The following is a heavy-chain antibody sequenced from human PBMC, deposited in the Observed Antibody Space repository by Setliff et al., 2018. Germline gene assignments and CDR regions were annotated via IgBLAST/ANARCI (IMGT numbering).Heavy chain of an antibody. J-gene: IGHJ4*02. Sequence: SETLSLTCTVSGGPINSDRYYWGWIRQPPGKGLEWIGSMYSSGSTYYNPSLKSRVTISVDTSQNQFSLKRSSVTAADTAAYYCASHPRVTIFGVVAFDYWGQGILVTVSS. CDR2: MYSSGST. D-gene: IGHD3-3*01. CDR3: ASHPRVTIFGVVAFDY. CDR1: GGPINSDRYY. V-gene: IGHV4-39*01.